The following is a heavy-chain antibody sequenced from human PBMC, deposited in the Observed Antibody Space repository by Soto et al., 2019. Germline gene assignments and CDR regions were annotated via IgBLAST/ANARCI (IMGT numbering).Heavy chain of an antibody. CDR2: MSYDGSNR. Sequence: GGSLRLSCAASGFTFSTYGFHWVRQAPGKGLEWVAVMSYDGSNRYYADSVKGRFTISRDNSKNTVYLQMSSLRVEDTAVYYCVKGEYYYDSSGYYPFDYWGQGTLVTVSS. CDR1: GFTFSTYG. CDR3: VKGEYYYDSSGYYPFDY. V-gene: IGHV3-30*18. D-gene: IGHD3-22*01. J-gene: IGHJ4*02.